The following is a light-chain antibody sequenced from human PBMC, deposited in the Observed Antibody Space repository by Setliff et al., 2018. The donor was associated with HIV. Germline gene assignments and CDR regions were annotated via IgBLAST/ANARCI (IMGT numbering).Light chain of an antibody. J-gene: IGLJ1*01. CDR2: QHT. V-gene: IGLV3-1*01. CDR1: RLGYDY. Sequence: SSALTQPPSVSVSPGQTASITCSGDRLGYDYISWYQQKPGQSPVLVIYQHTKRPSGIPGRFSGSKSGNTATLTISGTQAIDEADYYCQTYDIRTAWVFGTGTK. CDR3: QTYDIRTAWV.